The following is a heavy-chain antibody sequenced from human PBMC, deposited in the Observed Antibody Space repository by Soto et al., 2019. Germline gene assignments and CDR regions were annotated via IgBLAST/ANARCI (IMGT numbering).Heavy chain of an antibody. CDR2: ISGSGGST. CDR3: ATAVLRYFDWLVDY. J-gene: IGHJ4*02. V-gene: IGHV3-23*01. CDR1: GFTFSSYA. D-gene: IGHD3-9*01. Sequence: EVQLLESGGGLVQPGGSLRLSCAASGFTFSSYAMSWVRQAPGKGLEWVSAISGSGGSTYYADSVKGRFTISRDNSKNTLFLQMNSLRAEDTAVYYCATAVLRYFDWLVDYWGQGTLVTVSS.